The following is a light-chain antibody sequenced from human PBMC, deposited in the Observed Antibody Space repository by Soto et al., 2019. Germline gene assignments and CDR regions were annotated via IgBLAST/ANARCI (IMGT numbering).Light chain of an antibody. CDR1: SSDIGSYNY. Sequence: QSALTQPASVSGSPGRSISVSCTGTSSDIGSYNYVSWYQQHPGKAPKLLIYEVSDRPSGVSNRFSGSKSGNTASLTISGLQAEYEADYYFSSYTASNTLVFGTGTKVTVL. CDR2: EVS. CDR3: SSYTASNTLV. V-gene: IGLV2-14*01. J-gene: IGLJ1*01.